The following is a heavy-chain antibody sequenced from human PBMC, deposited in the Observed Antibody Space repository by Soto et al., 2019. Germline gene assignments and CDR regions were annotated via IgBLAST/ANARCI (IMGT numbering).Heavy chain of an antibody. D-gene: IGHD3-10*01. CDR3: ARGGGSGSYYRREY. CDR1: GGSFSGYY. J-gene: IGHJ4*02. V-gene: IGHV4-34*01. Sequence: QVQLHQWGAGLLKPSETLSLTCAVYGGSFSGYYWSWIRQPPGKGLEWIGEINHSGSTNYNPSLKKRVTIPGDTPKNQVSLKLSSVTAADTAVYYCARGGGSGSYYRREYWGQGTLVTVSS. CDR2: INHSGST.